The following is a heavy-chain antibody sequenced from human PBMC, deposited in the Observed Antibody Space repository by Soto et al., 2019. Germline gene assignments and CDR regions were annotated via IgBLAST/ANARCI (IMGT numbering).Heavy chain of an antibody. CDR2: AYYRSQWHY. CDR3: TRQKXDSRTYSGMDV. Sequence: PSQTLSLTCAISGDSVSSNSAAWNWIRQSPSRGLEWLGRAYYRSQWHYDSAVSVRSRIAVIPDTSKNQFSLQLLSASPDDTAVYYCTRQKXDSRTYSGMDVWGQGTTVTVSS. V-gene: IGHV6-1*01. D-gene: IGHD1-26*01. J-gene: IGHJ6*02. CDR1: GDSVSSNSAA.